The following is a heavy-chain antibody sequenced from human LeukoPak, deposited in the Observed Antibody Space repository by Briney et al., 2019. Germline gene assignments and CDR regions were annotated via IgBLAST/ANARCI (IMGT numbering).Heavy chain of an antibody. CDR3: AGFRPVAGLDYYYYYMDV. V-gene: IGHV1-46*01. Sequence: GASVKVSCKAFGYTFTSNYMHWVRQAPGQGLEWMGIINPSGGSTSYAQKFQGRVTMTRDMSTSTVYMELSSLRSEDTAVYYCAGFRPVAGLDYYYYYMDVWGKGTTVTVSS. D-gene: IGHD6-19*01. CDR2: INPSGGST. J-gene: IGHJ6*03. CDR1: GYTFTSNY.